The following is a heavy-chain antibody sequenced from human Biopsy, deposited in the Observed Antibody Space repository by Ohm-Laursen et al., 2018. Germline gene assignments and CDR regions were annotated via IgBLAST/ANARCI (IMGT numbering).Heavy chain of an antibody. D-gene: IGHD1-26*01. Sequence: SLRLSCAASGFTFSSYAMSWVRQAPGKGLEWLAVISYDGYKIFYADSVKGRLTISRDNSKNTLYLQMNSLRVDDTALYYCARGNLVGAIGAVDLWGQGTMVTVSS. CDR1: GFTFSSYA. CDR3: ARGNLVGAIGAVDL. CDR2: ISYDGYKI. V-gene: IGHV3-30*03. J-gene: IGHJ3*01.